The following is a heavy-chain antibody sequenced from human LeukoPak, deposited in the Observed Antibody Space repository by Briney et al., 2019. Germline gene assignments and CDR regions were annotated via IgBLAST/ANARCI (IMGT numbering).Heavy chain of an antibody. CDR2: INTNTGNP. D-gene: IGHD3-10*01. J-gene: IGHJ5*02. V-gene: IGHV7-4-1*02. CDR1: GYKLTNNW. Sequence: GESLKISCKISGYKLTNNWIGWVRQVPGKGLEWMGWINTNTGNPTYAQGFTGRFVFSLDTSVSTAYLQISSLKAEDTAVYYCARASGSTPQGGWFDPWGQGTLVTVSS. CDR3: ARASGSTPQGGWFDP.